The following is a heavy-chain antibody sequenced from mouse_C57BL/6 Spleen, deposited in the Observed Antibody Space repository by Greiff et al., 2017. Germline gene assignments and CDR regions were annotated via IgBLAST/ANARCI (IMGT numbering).Heavy chain of an antibody. CDR2: INPNNGGT. Sequence: VQLQQSGPELVKPGASVKMSCKASGYTFTDYNMHWVKQSHGKSLEWIGYINPNNGGTSSNQKFKGKATLTVNKSSSTAYMELRSLTSEDSAVYYCARVLYGNYGGYWGQGTTLTVSS. V-gene: IGHV1-22*01. CDR3: ARVLYGNYGGY. J-gene: IGHJ2*01. D-gene: IGHD2-1*01. CDR1: GYTFTDYN.